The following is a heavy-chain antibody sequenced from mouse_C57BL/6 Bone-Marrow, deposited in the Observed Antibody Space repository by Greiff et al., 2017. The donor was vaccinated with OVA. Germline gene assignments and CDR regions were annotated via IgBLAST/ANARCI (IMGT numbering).Heavy chain of an antibody. CDR1: GFTFSSYG. Sequence: EVQLVESGGDLVKPGGSLTLSCAASGFTFSSYGMSWVRQTPDKRLEWVATISSGGSYTYYPDSVKGRFTISRDNAKNTLYLQMSSLKSEDTAMYYCARPDGYYFDYWGQGTTLTVSS. CDR3: ARPDGYYFDY. CDR2: ISSGGSYT. V-gene: IGHV5-6*01. J-gene: IGHJ2*01. D-gene: IGHD2-3*01.